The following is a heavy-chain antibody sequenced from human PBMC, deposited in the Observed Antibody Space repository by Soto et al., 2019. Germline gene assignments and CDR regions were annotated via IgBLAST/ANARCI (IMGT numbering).Heavy chain of an antibody. Sequence: SETLSLTCTVSGGSISSYYWSWIRQPPGKGLEWIGYIYYSGSTNYNPSLKSRVTISVDTSKNQFSLKLSSVTAADTAVYYCARQPHSSSTNWFDPWGQGTLVTVSS. V-gene: IGHV4-59*08. D-gene: IGHD6-6*01. CDR2: IYYSGST. CDR3: ARQPHSSSTNWFDP. J-gene: IGHJ5*02. CDR1: GGSISSYY.